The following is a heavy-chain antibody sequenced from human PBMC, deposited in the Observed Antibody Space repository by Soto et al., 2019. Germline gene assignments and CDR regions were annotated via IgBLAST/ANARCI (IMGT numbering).Heavy chain of an antibody. Sequence: GGSLRLSCAASGFTVSSNYMSWVRQAPGKGLEWVSVIYSGGSTYYADSVKGRFTISRDNSKNTLYLQMNSLRAEATAVYYFASSSFGVVITIYDAFDIWGQGTMVTV. D-gene: IGHD3-3*01. CDR2: IYSGGST. CDR1: GFTVSSNY. J-gene: IGHJ3*02. V-gene: IGHV3-53*01. CDR3: ASSSFGVVITIYDAFDI.